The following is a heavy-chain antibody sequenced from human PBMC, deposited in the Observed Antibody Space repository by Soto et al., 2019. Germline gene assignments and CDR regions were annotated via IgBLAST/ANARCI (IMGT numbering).Heavy chain of an antibody. J-gene: IGHJ5*01. Sequence: ASVKVSFKASGYTFTDNYIHWVRQAPGQGLEWMGWINPKSGGTHYAQKFQGRVTVTRDTSISTAHMELIRLRSDDTAVYYCAKVNKQQWVLNWFDSWGQGTLVTVSS. D-gene: IGHD6-13*01. CDR3: AKVNKQQWVLNWFDS. V-gene: IGHV1-2*02. CDR2: INPKSGGT. CDR1: GYTFTDNY.